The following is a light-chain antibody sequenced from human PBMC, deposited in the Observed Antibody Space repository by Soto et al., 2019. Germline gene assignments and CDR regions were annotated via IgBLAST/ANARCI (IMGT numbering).Light chain of an antibody. CDR1: QSVSSN. CDR2: GAS. J-gene: IGKJ1*01. Sequence: EIVLTQSPGTLSLSPGERATLSCRATQSVSSNYLAWYQQKSGQAPMLLIYGASSRATGVPARFSGGGSGTEFTLTISSLQSEDFAVYFCHQYNFWPTFGQGTKVDIK. CDR3: HQYNFWPT. V-gene: IGKV3-15*01.